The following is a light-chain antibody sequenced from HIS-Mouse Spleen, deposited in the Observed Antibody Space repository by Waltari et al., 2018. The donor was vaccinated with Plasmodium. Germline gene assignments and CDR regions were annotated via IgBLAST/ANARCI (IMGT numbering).Light chain of an antibody. CDR1: SSDVGSYNL. V-gene: IGLV2-23*01. CDR3: CSYAGSSTWV. J-gene: IGLJ3*02. CDR2: EGS. Sequence: QSALTQPPSASGSPGQSVTISCTGTSSDVGSYNLVSWYQQHPGKAPKLMIYEGSKRPSGVSKRFSGSKSGNTASLTISGLQAEDEADYYCCSYAGSSTWVFGGGTKLTVL.